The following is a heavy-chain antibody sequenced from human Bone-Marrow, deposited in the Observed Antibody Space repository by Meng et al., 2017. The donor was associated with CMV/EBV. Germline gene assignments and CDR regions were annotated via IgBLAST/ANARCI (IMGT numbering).Heavy chain of an antibody. V-gene: IGHV3-72*01. D-gene: IGHD2-2*02. Sequence: GESLKISCAASGFTVSDHYMDWVRQAPGKGLEWVGRTRNKADGETTDYAASVKGRSTISRDDSKNSLYLKMNSLKTEDTAVYYCARDRHCSSSTCYTGFDYWGQGTLVTVSS. CDR3: ARDRHCSSSTCYTGFDY. J-gene: IGHJ4*02. CDR2: TRNKADGETT. CDR1: GFTVSDHY.